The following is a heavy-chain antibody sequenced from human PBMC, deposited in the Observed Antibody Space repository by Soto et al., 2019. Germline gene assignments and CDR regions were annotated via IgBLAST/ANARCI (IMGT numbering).Heavy chain of an antibody. J-gene: IGHJ4*02. D-gene: IGHD6-19*01. V-gene: IGHV1-24*01. CDR3: ATQLSPTDSSGWYYFDY. CDR2: FDPEDGET. Sequence: KAPGKGLEWMGGFDPEDGETIYAQKFQGRVTMTEDTSTDTAYMELSSLRSEDTAVYYCATQLSPTDSSGWYYFDYWGQGTLVNVSS.